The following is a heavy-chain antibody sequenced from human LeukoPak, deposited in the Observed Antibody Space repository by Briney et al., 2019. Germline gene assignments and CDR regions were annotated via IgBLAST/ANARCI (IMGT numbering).Heavy chain of an antibody. Sequence: SETLSLTCTVSGGSISSSSYYWGWIRQPPGKGLEWIGSIYYSGSTYYNPSLKSRVTISVDTSKNQFSLKLSSVTAADTAVYYCARGYCSGGSCYSYYYNYMDVWGKGTTVTVSS. CDR2: IYYSGST. D-gene: IGHD2-15*01. CDR1: GGSISSSSYY. CDR3: ARGYCSGGSCYSYYYNYMDV. J-gene: IGHJ6*03. V-gene: IGHV4-39*07.